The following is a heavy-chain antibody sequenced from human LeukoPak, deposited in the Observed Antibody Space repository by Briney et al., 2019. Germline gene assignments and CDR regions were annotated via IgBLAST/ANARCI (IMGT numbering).Heavy chain of an antibody. CDR2: IYHNGNI. CDR1: GDSISGSSYY. CDR3: ARHDRRTGSHFDY. V-gene: IGHV4-39*01. D-gene: IGHD1-14*01. Sequence: PSETLSLTCTVSGDSISGSSYYWGWIRQPPGEGLEWSGSIYHNGNIYYNPSLKSRVSISVDTSKNQFSLKLSSVIAADTAVYYCARHDRRTGSHFDYWGQGTLVTVSS. J-gene: IGHJ4*02.